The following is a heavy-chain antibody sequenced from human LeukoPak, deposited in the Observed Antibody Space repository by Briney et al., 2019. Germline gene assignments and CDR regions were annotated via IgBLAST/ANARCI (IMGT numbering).Heavy chain of an antibody. J-gene: IGHJ5*02. CDR2: INHSGST. Sequence: PSETLSLTCAVYGGSFSGYYWSWIRQPPGKGLEWIGEINHSGSTNYNPSLKSRVTISVDTSKNQFSLKLSSVTAADTAVYYCARVVRAARPPNWFDPRGQGTLVTVSS. D-gene: IGHD6-6*01. CDR3: ARVVRAARPPNWFDP. CDR1: GGSFSGYY. V-gene: IGHV4-34*01.